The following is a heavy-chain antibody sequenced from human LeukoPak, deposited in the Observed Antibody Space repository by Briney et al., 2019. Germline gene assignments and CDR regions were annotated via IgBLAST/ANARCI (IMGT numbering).Heavy chain of an antibody. CDR3: ARDYYYYDSSAYPY. D-gene: IGHD3-22*01. Sequence: ASVKVSCMASGYTFTGYYMHWVRQAPGQGLEWLGWINPNSGDTNYAQKFQGRVTMTRDTSITTAYMELSRLRSDDTAVYYCARDYYYYDSSAYPYWGQGTLVTVSS. V-gene: IGHV1-2*02. CDR2: INPNSGDT. J-gene: IGHJ4*02. CDR1: GYTFTGYY.